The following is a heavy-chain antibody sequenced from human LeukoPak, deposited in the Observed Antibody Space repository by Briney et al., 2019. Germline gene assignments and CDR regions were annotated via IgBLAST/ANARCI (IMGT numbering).Heavy chain of an antibody. J-gene: IGHJ3*02. D-gene: IGHD2-21*01. V-gene: IGHV4-38-2*01. Sequence: SETLSLTCAVSGYSISSGYYWGWIRQPPGEGLEWIGSIYHSGSTYYNPSLKSRVTISVDTSKNQFSLKLSSVTAADTAVYYCARLRIHAFDIWGQGTMVTVSS. CDR2: IYHSGST. CDR1: GYSISSGYY. CDR3: ARLRIHAFDI.